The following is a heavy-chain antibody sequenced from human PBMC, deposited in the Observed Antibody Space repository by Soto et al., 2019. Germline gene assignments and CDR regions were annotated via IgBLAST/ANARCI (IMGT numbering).Heavy chain of an antibody. J-gene: IGHJ6*02. CDR3: ARGDATKIVVTTYYAMDV. V-gene: IGHV1-69*12. CDR2: IIPVFGTP. D-gene: IGHD3-22*01. Sequence: QVQLVQSGAEVKKPGSSVKVSCKASGGSLSNYGISWVRQAPGQGLEWMGEIIPVFGTPNYAQKFQDGVTITVDESTTTVYMEVRSLTSEEAAVYYCARGDATKIVVTTYYAMDVWGQGTTVTVAS. CDR1: GGSLSNYG.